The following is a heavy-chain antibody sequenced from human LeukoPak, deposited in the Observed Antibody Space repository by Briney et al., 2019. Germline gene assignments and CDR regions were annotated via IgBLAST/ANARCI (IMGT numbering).Heavy chain of an antibody. CDR3: ARGNIVVVTAIPYYYYYMDV. J-gene: IGHJ6*03. Sequence: SETLSLTCAVYGGSFSGYYWSWIRQPPGKGLEWIGEINHSGSTNYNPSFKSRVTISVDTSKNQFSLKLSSVTAADTAVYYCARGNIVVVTAIPYYYYYMDVWGKGTTVTVSS. V-gene: IGHV4-34*01. CDR2: INHSGST. D-gene: IGHD2-21*02. CDR1: GGSFSGYY.